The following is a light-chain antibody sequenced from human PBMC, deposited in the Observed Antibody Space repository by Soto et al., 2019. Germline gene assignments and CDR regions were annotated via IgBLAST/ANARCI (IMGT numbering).Light chain of an antibody. CDR1: SSDVGSYNL. Sequence: QSALTQPASVSGSPGQSITISCPGTSSDVGSYNLVSWYQQHPGKAPKLMIYEGSKRPSGVSNRFSGSKSGNTASLTISGLQAEDEADYYCCSYAGSSTDVVFGGGTQLTVL. CDR2: EGS. J-gene: IGLJ2*01. V-gene: IGLV2-23*01. CDR3: CSYAGSSTDVV.